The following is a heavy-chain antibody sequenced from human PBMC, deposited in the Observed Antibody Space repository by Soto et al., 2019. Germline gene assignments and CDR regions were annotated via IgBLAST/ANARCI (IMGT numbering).Heavy chain of an antibody. Sequence: SETLSLTYAVYGGLFSGYYWNWIRQPPGKGLEWIGEIHHSGSTNYNPSLKSRVTISVDTSKNQFSLKLSSVSAADTAVYYCAREDRYCTSTSCKYAMDVWGQGTTVTVSS. CDR3: AREDRYCTSTSCKYAMDV. CDR1: GGLFSGYY. J-gene: IGHJ6*02. D-gene: IGHD2-2*01. V-gene: IGHV4-34*01. CDR2: IHHSGST.